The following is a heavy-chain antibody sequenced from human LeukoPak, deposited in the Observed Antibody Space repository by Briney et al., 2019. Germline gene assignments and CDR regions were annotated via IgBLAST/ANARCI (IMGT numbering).Heavy chain of an antibody. CDR3: AKNQLGYCSSTSCSQGGALDI. Sequence: GRSLRLSCGASGFRFGEYSMHWVRQFPGKGLEWVSGISWNSGSIGYADSVKGRFTISRDNAKNSLYLQMNSLRAEDTALYYCAKNQLGYCSSTSCSQGGALDIWGQGTMVTVSS. D-gene: IGHD2-2*01. CDR2: ISWNSGSI. J-gene: IGHJ3*02. CDR1: GFRFGEYS. V-gene: IGHV3-9*01.